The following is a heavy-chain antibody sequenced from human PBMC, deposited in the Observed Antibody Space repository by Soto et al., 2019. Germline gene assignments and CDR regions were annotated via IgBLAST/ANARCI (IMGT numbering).Heavy chain of an antibody. Sequence: QVQLQESGPGLVKPSETLSLTCTVSVGSISSYYWSWIRQPPGKGLEWIGYIYYSGSTNYNPSLKSRVTISVDTSKNQFSLKLSSVTAADTAVYYCARVRYNWKRRGYYFDYWGQGTLVTVSS. CDR1: VGSISSYY. CDR2: IYYSGST. D-gene: IGHD1-20*01. CDR3: ARVRYNWKRRGYYFDY. V-gene: IGHV4-59*01. J-gene: IGHJ4*02.